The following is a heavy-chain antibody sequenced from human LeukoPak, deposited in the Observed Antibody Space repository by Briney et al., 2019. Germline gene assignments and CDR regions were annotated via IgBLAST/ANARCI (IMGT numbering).Heavy chain of an antibody. D-gene: IGHD2-15*01. CDR3: ARMAAEDYYYGMDV. V-gene: IGHV3-30-3*01. Sequence: GGSLRLSCAASGFTFSSYAMHWVRQAPGKGLEWVAVISYDGSNKYYADSVKGRFTISRDNSKNTLYLQMNSLRAEDTAVYYCARMAAEDYYYGMDVWGQGTTVTVSS. J-gene: IGHJ6*02. CDR1: GFTFSSYA. CDR2: ISYDGSNK.